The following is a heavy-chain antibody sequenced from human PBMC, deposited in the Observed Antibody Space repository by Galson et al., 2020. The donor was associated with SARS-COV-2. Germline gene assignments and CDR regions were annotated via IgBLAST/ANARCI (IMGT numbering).Heavy chain of an antibody. Sequence: ASVKVSCKTSGYTFTSYYIHWVRQAPGQGLEWVGIINPRDDITSYAQKFQGRVTMTRATSTSTVNMELSSLRPEDTAVYYCASEWGGTSSSVVDDWGRGTLVTVSS. V-gene: IGHV1-46*01. CDR3: ASEWGGTSSSVVDD. D-gene: IGHD1-1*01. CDR2: INPRDDIT. CDR1: GYTFTSYY. J-gene: IGHJ4*02.